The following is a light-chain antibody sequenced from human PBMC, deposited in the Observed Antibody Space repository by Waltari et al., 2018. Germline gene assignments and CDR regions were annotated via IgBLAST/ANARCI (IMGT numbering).Light chain of an antibody. J-gene: IGKJ1*01. CDR2: GAS. CDR3: QKYDSSPWT. CDR1: QSVSSY. Sequence: VILTQSPATLSLSPGERATLSCRASQSVSSYLAWYQQKPGQAHRLLIYGASGRATDIPDSVSGSGSGTEFTLTIRSLEPEDFAVYYCQKYDSSPWTFGQGTKVEIK. V-gene: IGKV3-20*01.